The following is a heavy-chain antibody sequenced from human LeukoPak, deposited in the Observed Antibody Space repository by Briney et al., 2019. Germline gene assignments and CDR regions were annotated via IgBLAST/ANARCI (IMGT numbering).Heavy chain of an antibody. D-gene: IGHD4-17*01. Sequence: GGSLRLSCAASGFSFISYGMHWVRQAPGKGLEWVGVISDDGRRKDYADSVKGRFTISRDNSKDTLYLQMNSLRAEDMAVYYCAKRASDYGDYVSYFDYWGQGTLVTVSS. V-gene: IGHV3-30*18. J-gene: IGHJ4*02. CDR2: ISDDGRRK. CDR1: GFSFISYG. CDR3: AKRASDYGDYVSYFDY.